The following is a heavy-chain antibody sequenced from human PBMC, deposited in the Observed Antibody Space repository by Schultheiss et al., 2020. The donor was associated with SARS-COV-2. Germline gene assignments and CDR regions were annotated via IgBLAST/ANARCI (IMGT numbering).Heavy chain of an antibody. CDR2: IGTAGDT. Sequence: GGSLRLSCAASGFTFSSYDMHWVRQATGKGLEWVSAIGTAGDTYYQGPVKGRFTISRDNAKNSLSLQMISLRAEDTAVYYCARDRDRDYYDSSGYYAGWYFDLWGRGTLVTVSS. CDR3: ARDRDRDYYDSSGYYAGWYFDL. V-gene: IGHV3-13*04. D-gene: IGHD3-22*01. J-gene: IGHJ2*01. CDR1: GFTFSSYD.